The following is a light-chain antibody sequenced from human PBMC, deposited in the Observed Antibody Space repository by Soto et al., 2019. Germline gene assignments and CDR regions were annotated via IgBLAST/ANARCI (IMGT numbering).Light chain of an antibody. CDR2: GAS. V-gene: IGKV3-15*01. CDR3: QQYNNWPPT. Sequence: ELGMTQSPATLSVSPGERATLSCRASQSVSSNLAWYQQKPGQAPRLLIYGASTSATAIPARFSGSGSGTDFTLTISSLQSEDFAVYYCQQYNNWPPTFGQGTKVDIK. J-gene: IGKJ1*01. CDR1: QSVSSN.